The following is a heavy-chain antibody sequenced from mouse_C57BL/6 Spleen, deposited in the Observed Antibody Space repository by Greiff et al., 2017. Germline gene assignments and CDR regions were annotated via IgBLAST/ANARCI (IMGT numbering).Heavy chain of an antibody. CDR1: GFTFSSYT. V-gene: IGHV5-9*01. CDR2: ISGGGGNT. J-gene: IGHJ2*01. CDR3: ARDNYEYFGG. D-gene: IGHD1-3*01. Sequence: EVQRVESGGGLVKPGGSLKLSCAASGFTFSSYTMSWVRQTPEKRLEWVATISGGGGNTYYPDSVKGRFTISRDNAKNTLYLQMSSLRSEDTALYYCARDNYEYFGGWGKGTTLTVSS.